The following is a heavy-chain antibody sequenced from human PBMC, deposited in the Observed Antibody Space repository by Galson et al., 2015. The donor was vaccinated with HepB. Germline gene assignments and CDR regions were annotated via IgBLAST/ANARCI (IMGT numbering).Heavy chain of an antibody. CDR2: ISAYNGNT. V-gene: IGHV1-18*01. J-gene: IGHJ6*02. D-gene: IGHD3-3*01. Sequence: SVKVSCKASGYTFTSYGISWVRQAPGQGLEWMGWISAYNGNTNYAQKLQGRVTMTTDTSTSTAYMELRSLRSDDTAVYYCARVSLVRFLEWYLGKNYYYGMDVWGQGTTVTVSS. CDR3: ARVSLVRFLEWYLGKNYYYGMDV. CDR1: GYTFTSYG.